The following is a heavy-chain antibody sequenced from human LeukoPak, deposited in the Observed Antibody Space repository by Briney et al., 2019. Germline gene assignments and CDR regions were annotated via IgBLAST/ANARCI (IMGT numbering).Heavy chain of an antibody. CDR2: INPSGGST. Sequence: ASVKVSCKASGYTFTSYYMHWVRQAPGQGLERMGIINPSGGSTSYAQKFQGRVTMTRDMSTSTVYMELSSLRSEDTAVYYCAREGGGSYPFDYWGQGTLVTVSS. D-gene: IGHD1-26*01. J-gene: IGHJ4*02. V-gene: IGHV1-46*01. CDR1: GYTFTSYY. CDR3: AREGGGSYPFDY.